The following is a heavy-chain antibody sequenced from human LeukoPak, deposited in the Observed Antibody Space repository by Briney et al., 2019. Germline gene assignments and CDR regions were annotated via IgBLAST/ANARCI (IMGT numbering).Heavy chain of an antibody. CDR2: ISSRRSTI. CDR3: ARGPVRRGSRRTPDD. D-gene: IGHD6-13*01. J-gene: IGHJ4*02. CDR1: GFTFSDYC. Sequence: PGGSLRLSCAASGFTFSDYCMSWIRQAPGKGLEWASYISSRRSTIYYADSAKGRFTISRDNAKKSLHLQMNSLRAEDTAVYYCARGPVRRGSRRTPDDWGQGTLVTVSS. V-gene: IGHV3-11*01.